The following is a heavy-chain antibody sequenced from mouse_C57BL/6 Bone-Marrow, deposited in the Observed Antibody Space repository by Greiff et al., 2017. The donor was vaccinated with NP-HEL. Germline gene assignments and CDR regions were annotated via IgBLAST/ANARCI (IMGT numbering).Heavy chain of an antibody. V-gene: IGHV5-4*01. CDR1: GFTFSSYA. D-gene: IGHD1-1*01. CDR2: LSDGGSYT. Sequence: EVQGVESGGGLVKPGGSLKLSCAASGFTFSSYAMSWVRQTPEKRLAWVATLSDGGSYTYYPANVKGRFTISRDNAKNNLYLQMSHLKSEDTAMYYCAREDYYGSSPLFAYWGQGTLVTVSA. J-gene: IGHJ3*01. CDR3: AREDYYGSSPLFAY.